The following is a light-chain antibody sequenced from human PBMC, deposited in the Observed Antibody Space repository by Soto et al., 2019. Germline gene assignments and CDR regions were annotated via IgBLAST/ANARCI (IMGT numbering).Light chain of an antibody. V-gene: IGKV3D-15*01. J-gene: IGKJ5*01. CDR1: QSVNSN. Sequence: EIVMTQSPATLSVSPGERATLSCRASQSVNSNYLAWYQQKPGQAPRLLIYGISKRATDIPDRFSGSGSGTEFTLTISSLQPEDFATYYCQQHDQWPITFGQGTRLEIK. CDR2: GIS. CDR3: QQHDQWPIT.